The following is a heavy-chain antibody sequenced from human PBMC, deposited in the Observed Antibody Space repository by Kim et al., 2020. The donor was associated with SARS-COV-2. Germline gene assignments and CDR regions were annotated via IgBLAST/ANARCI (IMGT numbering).Heavy chain of an antibody. J-gene: IGHJ4*02. CDR3: ARGRGPPTGGFDY. CDR1: GFTFSSYE. Sequence: GGSLRLSCAASGFTFSSYEMNWVRQAPGKGLEWVSYISSSGSTIYYADSVKGRFTISRDNAKNSLYLQMNSLRAEDTAVYYCARGRGPPTGGFDYWGQGTLVTVSS. CDR2: ISSSGSTI. D-gene: IGHD3-10*01. V-gene: IGHV3-48*03.